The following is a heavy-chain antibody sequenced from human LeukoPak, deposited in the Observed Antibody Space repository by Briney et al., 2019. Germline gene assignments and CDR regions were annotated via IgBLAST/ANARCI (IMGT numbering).Heavy chain of an antibody. V-gene: IGHV3-30*18. CDR2: ISYDGSNK. Sequence: PGRSLRLSCAASGFTFSSYGMHWVRQAPVKGLEWVAVISYDGSNKYYADSVKGRFTISRDNSKNTLYLQMNSLRAEDTAVYYCAKSGGTIFGVVRWFDPWGQGTLVTVPS. D-gene: IGHD3-3*01. CDR3: AKSGGTIFGVVRWFDP. CDR1: GFTFSSYG. J-gene: IGHJ5*02.